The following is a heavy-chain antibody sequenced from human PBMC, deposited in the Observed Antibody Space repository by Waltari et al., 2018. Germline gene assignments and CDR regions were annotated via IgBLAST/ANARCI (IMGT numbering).Heavy chain of an antibody. J-gene: IGHJ6*02. CDR3: ARGRRESVWVGELLYYHYYGMDV. CDR2: IVHSGST. Sequence: QVQLQQRGTGLLKTSRTLSLTCDVSGGSFSDYCWTWIRQVPGKGLEWIGEIVHSGSTSDTPSLRCRITISLDTSKNQFSLRLNSVTAADTAVYYCARGRRESVWVGELLYYHYYGMDVWGQGTTVSVSS. V-gene: IGHV4-34*02. D-gene: IGHD3-10*01. CDR1: GGSFSDYC.